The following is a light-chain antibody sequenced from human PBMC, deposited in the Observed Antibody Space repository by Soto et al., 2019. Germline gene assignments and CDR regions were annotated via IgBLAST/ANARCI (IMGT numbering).Light chain of an antibody. CDR1: QSINSW. J-gene: IGKJ3*01. Sequence: DIQMTQSPSTLSASVGDRVTITCRASQSINSWLAWHQQKPGKAPMLLLYKASSLESGVPSRLSGSGSAREITLTISTLQPDGFATYYCQQYNSYPLTFGTGTKVDI. CDR3: QQYNSYPLT. V-gene: IGKV1-5*03. CDR2: KAS.